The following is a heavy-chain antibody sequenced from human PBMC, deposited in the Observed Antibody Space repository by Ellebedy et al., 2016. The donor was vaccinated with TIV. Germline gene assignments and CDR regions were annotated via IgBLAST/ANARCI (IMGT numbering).Heavy chain of an antibody. D-gene: IGHD4-17*01. CDR2: IYQDGGVQ. CDR3: ARRGSYGDYAVEINSWFDT. J-gene: IGHJ5*02. CDR1: GFNFRSYW. V-gene: IGHV3-7*01. Sequence: GESLKISCAASGFNFRSYWMGWVRQAPGKGLEWVANIYQDGGVQYYVDSVKGRFTISRDNADNSLFLQMNRLRAEDTAVYFCARRGSYGDYAVEINSWFDTWGRGTLVAVSS.